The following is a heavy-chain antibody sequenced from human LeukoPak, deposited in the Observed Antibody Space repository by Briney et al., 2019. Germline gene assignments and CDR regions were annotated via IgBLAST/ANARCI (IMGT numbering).Heavy chain of an antibody. CDR1: GGSISSSSYY. D-gene: IGHD1-26*01. V-gene: IGHV4-39*01. Sequence: SETLSLTCTVSGGSISSSSYYWGWIRQPPGKGLEWIGSIYYSGSTYYNPSLKSRVTISVDTSKNQFSLKLSSVTAADTAVYYCAIRNSGWELPTSHYFDYWGQGTLVSVSS. CDR2: IYYSGST. J-gene: IGHJ4*02. CDR3: AIRNSGWELPTSHYFDY.